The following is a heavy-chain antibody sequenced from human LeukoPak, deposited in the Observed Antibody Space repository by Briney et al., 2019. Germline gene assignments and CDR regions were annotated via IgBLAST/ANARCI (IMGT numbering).Heavy chain of an antibody. Sequence: ASVKVSCKASGYTFTGYYMHWVRQAPGQGLEWMGWNNPNSGGTNYAQKFQGRVTMTRDTSISTAYMELSRLRSDDTAVYYCARGVSYYDSSGYYYFDYWGQGTLVTVSS. CDR3: ARGVSYYDSSGYYYFDY. J-gene: IGHJ4*02. CDR2: NNPNSGGT. D-gene: IGHD3-22*01. V-gene: IGHV1-2*02. CDR1: GYTFTGYY.